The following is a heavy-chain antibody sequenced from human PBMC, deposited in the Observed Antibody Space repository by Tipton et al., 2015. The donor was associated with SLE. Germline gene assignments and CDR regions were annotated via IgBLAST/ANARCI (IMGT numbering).Heavy chain of an antibody. Sequence: SLRLSCAASGLTVSSNYMTWVRQAPGKGLDWVSVIYSGGSTYYADSVKGRFTISRDNSNNTLYLQMNGLRPEDTGVYYCARIGVPGAIGNWIDPWGQGTLVTVSS. V-gene: IGHV3-53*05. D-gene: IGHD2-2*02. CDR2: IYSGGST. CDR3: ARIGVPGAIGNWIDP. J-gene: IGHJ5*02. CDR1: GLTVSSNY.